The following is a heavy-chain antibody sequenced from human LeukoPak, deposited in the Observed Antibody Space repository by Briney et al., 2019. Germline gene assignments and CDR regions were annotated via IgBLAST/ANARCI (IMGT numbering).Heavy chain of an antibody. D-gene: IGHD1-26*01. V-gene: IGHV1-8*03. CDR3: ARGYSPSGSYWDYYYYYMDV. CDR1: GYTFTGYY. CDR2: MNPNSGNT. Sequence: ASVKVSCKASGYTFTGYYMHWVRQAPGQGLEWMGWMNPNSGNTGYAQKFQGRVTITRNTSISTAYMELSSLRSEDTAVYYCARGYSPSGSYWDYYYYYMDVWGKGTTVTVSS. J-gene: IGHJ6*03.